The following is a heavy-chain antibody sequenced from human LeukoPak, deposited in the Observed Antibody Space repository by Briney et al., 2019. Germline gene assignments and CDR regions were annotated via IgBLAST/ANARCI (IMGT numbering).Heavy chain of an antibody. CDR3: AREYSSGWYAIFDP. J-gene: IGHJ5*02. Sequence: GASVKVSCKASGYTFTSYDINWVRQATGQGLEWMGWMNPNSGNTGYAQKFQGRVTMTRNTSISTAYVELSSLRSEDTAVYYCAREYSSGWYAIFDPWGQGTLVTVSS. CDR1: GYTFTSYD. CDR2: MNPNSGNT. V-gene: IGHV1-8*01. D-gene: IGHD6-19*01.